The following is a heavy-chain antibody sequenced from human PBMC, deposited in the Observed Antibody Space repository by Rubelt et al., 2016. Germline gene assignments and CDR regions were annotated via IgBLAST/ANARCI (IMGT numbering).Heavy chain of an antibody. Sequence: QVQLQESGPGLVKPSETLSLTCTVSGYSISSGYYWGWVRQPPGKGLEWIGTINYSGNTYYNPSLKSRVTISVDTSENQFSLKLSSVTAADTAVDFCARQGYSGRYYYMDVWGKGTTVTVSS. J-gene: IGHJ6*03. CDR1: GYSISSGYY. CDR2: INYSGNT. CDR3: ARQGYSGRYYYMDV. V-gene: IGHV4-38-2*02. D-gene: IGHD1-26*01.